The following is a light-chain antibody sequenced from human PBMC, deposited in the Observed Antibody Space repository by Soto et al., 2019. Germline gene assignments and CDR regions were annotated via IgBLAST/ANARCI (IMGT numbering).Light chain of an antibody. CDR1: QSVSSSY. CDR3: QQYGSSPPIT. Sequence: EIVLTQSPATLSLSPGERATLSCGASQSVSSSYLAWYQQKPGLAPRLLIYDASSRATCIPDGFSGSGSGTDFTLTISRLEPEDVAVYYCQQYGSSPPITFGQGTRLEIK. J-gene: IGKJ5*01. V-gene: IGKV3D-20*01. CDR2: DAS.